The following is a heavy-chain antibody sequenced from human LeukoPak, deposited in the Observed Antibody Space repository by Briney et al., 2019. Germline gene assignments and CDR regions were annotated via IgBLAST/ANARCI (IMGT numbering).Heavy chain of an antibody. D-gene: IGHD1-1*01. J-gene: IGHJ6*03. CDR2: VDHTGST. Sequence: SETLSLTCTVSDDSITMYYWTWIRQPPGKGLEWIGYVDHTGSTNFNPSLNGRVSISRDTSKNLFSLTLRSVTAADTAVYFCARGRVSSSTWYSTYYYYFYMDVWGKGTTVTDS. V-gene: IGHV4-59*01. CDR3: ARGRVSSSTWYSTYYYYFYMDV. CDR1: DDSITMYY.